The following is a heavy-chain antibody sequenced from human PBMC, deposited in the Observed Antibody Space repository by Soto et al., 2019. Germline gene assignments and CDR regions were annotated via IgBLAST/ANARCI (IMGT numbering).Heavy chain of an antibody. Sequence: GGSLRLSCAASGFTFSSYEMNWVRQAPGKGLEWVSYISSSGSTIYYADSVKGRFTISRDNARNSLYLQMNSLRAEDTAVYYCARDKNNSSSWYEFNYYYYYGMDVWGQGTTVTVSS. V-gene: IGHV3-48*03. J-gene: IGHJ6*02. CDR2: ISSSGSTI. CDR1: GFTFSSYE. D-gene: IGHD6-13*01. CDR3: ARDKNNSSSWYEFNYYYYYGMDV.